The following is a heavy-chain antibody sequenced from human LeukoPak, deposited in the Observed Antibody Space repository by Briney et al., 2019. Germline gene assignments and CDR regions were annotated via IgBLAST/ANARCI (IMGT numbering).Heavy chain of an antibody. V-gene: IGHV4-34*01. Sequence: SETLSLTCAVYGGSFSGYHWSWIRQPPGKGLEWIGEINHSGSTNYNPSLKSRVTISVDTSKNQFSLKLSSVTAADTAVYYCAREIAVAGTRREAYYFDYWGQGTLVTVSS. CDR2: INHSGST. CDR1: GGSFSGYH. J-gene: IGHJ4*02. CDR3: AREIAVAGTRREAYYFDY. D-gene: IGHD6-19*01.